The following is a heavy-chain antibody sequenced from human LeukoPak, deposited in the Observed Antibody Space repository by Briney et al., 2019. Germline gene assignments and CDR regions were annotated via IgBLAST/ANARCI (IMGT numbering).Heavy chain of an antibody. CDR2: ISSSSNTA. CDR1: RFTLSDYD. D-gene: IGHD1-26*01. Sequence: PGGSLRLSCAASRFTLSDYDMTWVRQAPGKGLEWVSYISSSSNTAYYADSVKGRLSVSRDNAKNTLYLQMNNLRAEDTALYYCGRRAMGATSFDYWGRGTLVTVSS. V-gene: IGHV3-11*01. CDR3: GRRAMGATSFDY. J-gene: IGHJ4*02.